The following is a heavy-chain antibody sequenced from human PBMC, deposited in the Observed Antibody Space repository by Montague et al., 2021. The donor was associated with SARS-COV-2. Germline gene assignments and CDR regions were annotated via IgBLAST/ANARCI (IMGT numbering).Heavy chain of an antibody. D-gene: IGHD2-2*01. Sequence: TLSLTCTVSGGSISSGGYYWSWIRQHPGKGLEWIGYIYYSGSTYYNPSLKSRVTISVDTSKNQFSLKLSSVTAADTAVYYCAGEKRHYCSSTSCYDNYYYYYGMDVWGQGTTVTVSS. J-gene: IGHJ6*02. V-gene: IGHV4-31*03. CDR3: AGEKRHYCSSTSCYDNYYYYYGMDV. CDR2: IYYSGST. CDR1: GGSISSGGYY.